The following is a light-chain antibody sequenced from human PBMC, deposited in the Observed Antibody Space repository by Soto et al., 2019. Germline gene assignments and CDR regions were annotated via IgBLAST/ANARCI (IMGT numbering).Light chain of an antibody. V-gene: IGKV1-5*03. CDR3: QQYDSSPYT. CDR2: RAS. Sequence: DIQMTQSPSTLSASVGDRVTITCRASQSISTYLAWFQLKPGKAPGLLIYRASSLESGVLSRFSGSGSGTEFTVTISNLQPDDFATYYCQQYDSSPYTFGQGTKLEIK. CDR1: QSISTY. J-gene: IGKJ2*01.